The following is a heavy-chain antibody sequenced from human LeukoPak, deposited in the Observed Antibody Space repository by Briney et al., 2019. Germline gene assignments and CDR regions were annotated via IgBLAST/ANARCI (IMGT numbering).Heavy chain of an antibody. J-gene: IGHJ4*02. D-gene: IGHD3-10*01. CDR3: ARTYGSGSYNPFDY. CDR1: GFTFSSYG. CDR2: ISYDGSDK. Sequence: PGGSLRLSCAASGFTFSSYGMHWVRQAPGKGLEWVAVISYDGSDKYYADSVKGRFTISRDNSKNTLYLQMNSLRAEDTAVYYCARTYGSGSYNPFDYWGQGTLVTVSS. V-gene: IGHV3-30*03.